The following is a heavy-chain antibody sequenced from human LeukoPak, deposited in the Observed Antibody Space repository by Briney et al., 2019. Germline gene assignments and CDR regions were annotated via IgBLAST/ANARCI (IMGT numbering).Heavy chain of an antibody. CDR3: ARDGSGIYWPPDY. Sequence: GGSLRLSCAASGFTFSDHFMSWIRQAPGKGLEWLSGITDSGSTMYYADSVKGRFAISRDNAKNSLYLQMSSLRAEDTAVYYCARDGSGIYWPPDYWGQGTLVTVSS. J-gene: IGHJ4*02. D-gene: IGHD1-26*01. CDR2: ITDSGSTM. CDR1: GFTFSDHF. V-gene: IGHV3-11*04.